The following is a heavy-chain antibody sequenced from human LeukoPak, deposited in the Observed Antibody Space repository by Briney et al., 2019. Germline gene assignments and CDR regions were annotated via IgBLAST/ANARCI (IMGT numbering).Heavy chain of an antibody. J-gene: IGHJ4*02. Sequence: GGSLRLSCAASGFTFDDYAMHWVRQAPGKGLEWVSLISWDGGSTYYADSVKGRFTISRDNSKNSLYLQMNSLRAEDTALYYCAKALRGYNWNDVFDYWGQGTLVTVSS. V-gene: IGHV3-43D*03. CDR1: GFTFDDYA. D-gene: IGHD1-1*01. CDR3: AKALRGYNWNDVFDY. CDR2: ISWDGGST.